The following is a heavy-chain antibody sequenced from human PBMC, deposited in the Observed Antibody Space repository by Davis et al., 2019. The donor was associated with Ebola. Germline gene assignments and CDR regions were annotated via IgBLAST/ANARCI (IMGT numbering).Heavy chain of an antibody. D-gene: IGHD4/OR15-4a*01. Sequence: PGGSLRLSCAASGFTFSYSGMYWVRQAPGKGLEWVAFIRYDGSNNFYADSVKGRFTISRDNSQNTLYLQMNSLRAEDTAVYYCVKPMGFGSNPFDYWGQGTLVTVSS. J-gene: IGHJ4*02. CDR1: GFTFSYSG. CDR3: VKPMGFGSNPFDY. V-gene: IGHV3-30*02. CDR2: IRYDGSNN.